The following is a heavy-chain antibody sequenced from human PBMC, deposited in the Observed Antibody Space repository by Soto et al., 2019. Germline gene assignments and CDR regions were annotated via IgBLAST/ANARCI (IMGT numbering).Heavy chain of an antibody. J-gene: IGHJ5*02. CDR3: AHRPGDNWFDP. D-gene: IGHD3-10*01. Sequence: QITLKESGPTLVNPTQTLTLTCTFSGFSLRKSGMGVGWIRQPPGQALEWLAIIYWDDDKRYTPSLKNRLTITTDTSKDRVVLTMTNMDPMDTGTYYCAHRPGDNWFDPWGQGTLVTVSS. CDR1: GFSLRKSGMG. V-gene: IGHV2-5*02. CDR2: IYWDDDK.